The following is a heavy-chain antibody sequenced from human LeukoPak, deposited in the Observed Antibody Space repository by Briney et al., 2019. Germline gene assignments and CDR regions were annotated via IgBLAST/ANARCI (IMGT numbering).Heavy chain of an antibody. Sequence: ASVKVSCEASGYTFTSYYMHWVRQAPGQGLEWMGIINPSGGSTSYAQKFQGRVTMTRDMSTSTVYMELSSLRSEDTAVYYCARARRVSKTVSTPYGLGYWGQGILVTVSS. CDR1: GYTFTSYY. V-gene: IGHV1-46*01. CDR3: ARARRVSKTVSTPYGLGY. D-gene: IGHD4-17*01. CDR2: INPSGGST. J-gene: IGHJ4*02.